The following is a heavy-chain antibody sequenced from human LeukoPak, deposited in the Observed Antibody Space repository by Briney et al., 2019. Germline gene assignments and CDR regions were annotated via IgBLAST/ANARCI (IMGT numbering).Heavy chain of an antibody. CDR2: INHSGST. D-gene: IGHD1-26*01. CDR3: ASQPHSGSYYFPSNARYYYYGMDV. CDR1: GGSFSGYY. V-gene: IGHV4-34*01. J-gene: IGHJ6*02. Sequence: PSETLSLTCAVYGGSFSGYYWSWIRQPPGKGLEWIGEINHSGSTNYNPSLKSRVTISVDTSKNQFPLKLSSVTAADTAVYYCASQPHSGSYYFPSNARYYYYGMDVWGQGTTVTVSS.